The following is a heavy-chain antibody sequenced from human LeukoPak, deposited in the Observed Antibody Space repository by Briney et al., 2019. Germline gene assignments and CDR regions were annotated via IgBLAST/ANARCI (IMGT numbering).Heavy chain of an antibody. D-gene: IGHD5-12*01. Sequence: GGSLRLSCAASGFTFSSYAMSWVRQAPGKGLEWVSAISGSGGSTYYADSVKGRFTISRDNSKNTLYLQMNSLRAEDTAVYCCAKDGGYSGYDWLYGHFDYWGQGTLVTVSS. CDR3: AKDGGYSGYDWLYGHFDY. CDR1: GFTFSSYA. V-gene: IGHV3-23*01. J-gene: IGHJ4*02. CDR2: ISGSGGST.